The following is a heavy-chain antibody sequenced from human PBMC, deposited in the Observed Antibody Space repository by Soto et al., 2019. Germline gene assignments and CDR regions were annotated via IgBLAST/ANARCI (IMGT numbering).Heavy chain of an antibody. CDR1: GGSISSSSYY. CDR3: ARESDYSNYGGSWFDP. CDR2: IYYSGST. D-gene: IGHD4-4*01. V-gene: IGHV4-39*02. J-gene: IGHJ5*02. Sequence: SETLYLTCTVSGGSISSSSYYWGWLRQPPGKGLEWIGSIYYSGSTYYNPSLKSRVTISVDTSKNQFSLKLSSVTAADTAVYYCARESDYSNYGGSWFDPWGQGTLVTVSS.